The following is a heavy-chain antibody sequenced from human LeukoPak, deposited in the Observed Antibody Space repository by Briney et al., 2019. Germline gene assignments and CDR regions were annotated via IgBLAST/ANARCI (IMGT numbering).Heavy chain of an antibody. J-gene: IGHJ3*02. CDR2: INHSGST. V-gene: IGHV4-34*01. CDR3: ARRERAVRAFDI. D-gene: IGHD5-24*01. CDR1: GGSFSAYY. Sequence: SETLSLTCAVYGGSFSAYYWSWIRLPPGKGLEWIGEINHSGSTNYNPSLKSRVTISVDRSKKQFSLRLSCVTAADTALYYCARRERAVRAFDIWGQGTMVAVSS.